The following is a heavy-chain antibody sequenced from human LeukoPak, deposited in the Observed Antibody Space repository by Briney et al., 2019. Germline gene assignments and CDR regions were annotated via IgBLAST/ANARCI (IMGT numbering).Heavy chain of an antibody. V-gene: IGHV3-11*01. J-gene: IGHJ6*04. D-gene: IGHD1-14*01. Sequence: GGTLGLSCAASGFTFSDYYLSWIRQPRGKGLEWVTYISSSGSTIYYANAVKGRITLSRDNAKNSLYHQMNSLRAEDTAVYYWSRGGNHYYYGIDVWGEKTTDTVSS. CDR2: ISSSGSTI. CDR3: SRGGNHYYYGIDV. CDR1: GFTFSDYY.